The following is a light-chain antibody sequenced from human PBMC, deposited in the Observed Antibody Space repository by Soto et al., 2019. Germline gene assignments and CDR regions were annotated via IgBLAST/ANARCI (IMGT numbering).Light chain of an antibody. CDR1: SSDVGAYNY. Sequence: QSALTQPASVSGSPGQSITPSCTGTSSDVGAYNYVSWYQQHPGKVPRLMIFEVSNRPSGLSNRFSASKSGNTASLTISGLQAEDEADYYCSSYTRSNTWVFGGETKLTVL. CDR3: SSYTRSNTWV. J-gene: IGLJ3*02. CDR2: EVS. V-gene: IGLV2-14*01.